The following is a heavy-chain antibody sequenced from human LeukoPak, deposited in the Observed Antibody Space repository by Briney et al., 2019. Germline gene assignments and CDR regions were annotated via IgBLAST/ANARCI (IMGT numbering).Heavy chain of an antibody. CDR3: ARHSYYYDSSGYYHGDAFDI. CDR1: GYSFTGYW. V-gene: IGHV5-51*01. CDR2: IYPGDSDT. Sequence: GESLKISCKGSGYSFTGYWIGWVRQMPGKGLEWMGIIYPGDSDTRYSPSFQGQVTISADKSISTAYLQWSSLKASDTAMYYCARHSYYYDSSGYYHGDAFDIWGQGTMVTVSS. J-gene: IGHJ3*02. D-gene: IGHD3-22*01.